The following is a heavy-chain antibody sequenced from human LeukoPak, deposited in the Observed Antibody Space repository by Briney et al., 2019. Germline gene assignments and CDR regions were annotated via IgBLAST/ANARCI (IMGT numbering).Heavy chain of an antibody. J-gene: IGHJ5*02. CDR3: ARDANWGQTGTNWFDP. CDR2: IWYDGSNK. D-gene: IGHD1-7*01. CDR1: GFTFSSYG. V-gene: IGHV3-33*01. Sequence: GGSLRLSCAASGFTFSSYGMHWVRQAPGKGLEWVAVIWYDGSNKCYADSVKGRFTISRDNSKNTLYLQMNSLRAEDTAVYYCARDANWGQTGTNWFDPWGQGTLVTVSS.